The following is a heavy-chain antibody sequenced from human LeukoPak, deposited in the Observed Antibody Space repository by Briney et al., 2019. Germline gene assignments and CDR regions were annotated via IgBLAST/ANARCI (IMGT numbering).Heavy chain of an antibody. Sequence: QPGGSLRLSCAASGFTFSSYVMNWVRQGPGKGLEWVSTISGSGGSTYYADSVKGRFTISRDNSKNTLYLQMNSLRAEDTAVYYCAAGNPLNWFDPWGQGTLVTVSS. CDR2: ISGSGGST. CDR1: GFTFSSYV. D-gene: IGHD6-13*01. V-gene: IGHV3-23*01. J-gene: IGHJ5*02. CDR3: AAGNPLNWFDP.